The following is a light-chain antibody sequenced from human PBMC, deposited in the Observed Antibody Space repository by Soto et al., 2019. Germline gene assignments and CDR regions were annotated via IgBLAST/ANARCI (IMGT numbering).Light chain of an antibody. V-gene: IGLV1-44*01. CDR1: SSNIGSTT. Sequence: QSVLTQPPSASATPGQRVTISCSGSSSNIGSTTVYWYQQLPGTAPKLLIYSNNQRPSGVPDRFSGSQSGTSASLAISGRQSEDEADYYCAAWDDSLNAWIFGGGTKLTVL. J-gene: IGLJ2*01. CDR3: AAWDDSLNAWI. CDR2: SNN.